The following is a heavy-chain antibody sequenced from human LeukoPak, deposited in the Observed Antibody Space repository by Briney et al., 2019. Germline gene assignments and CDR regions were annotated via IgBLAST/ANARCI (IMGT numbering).Heavy chain of an antibody. CDR3: ASEGYCSSTSCYTRSLDY. D-gene: IGHD2-2*02. CDR2: ISAYNGNT. J-gene: IGHJ4*02. CDR1: GGTFSSDA. Sequence: ASVKVSCEASGGTFSSDAISWVRQAPGQGLEWMGWISAYNGNTNYAQKLQGRVTMTTATSTSTAYMELRSLRSDDTAVYYCASEGYCSSTSCYTRSLDYWGQGTLVTVSS. V-gene: IGHV1-18*01.